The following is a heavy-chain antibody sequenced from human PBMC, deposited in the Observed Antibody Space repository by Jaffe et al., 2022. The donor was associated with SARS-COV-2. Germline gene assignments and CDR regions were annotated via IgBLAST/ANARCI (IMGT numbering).Heavy chain of an antibody. V-gene: IGHV5-51*01. J-gene: IGHJ4*02. Sequence: EVQLVQSGAEAKKPGESLRISCQGSGYSFPNYWIAWVRQMPGKGLEWMGLIYPDDSDTTYSPSFQGKVTISADKSISTAYLQWSSLKASDSAIYYCARHLADDWGSDYWGQGTLVTVSA. D-gene: IGHD7-27*01. CDR1: GYSFPNYW. CDR2: IYPDDSDT. CDR3: ARHLADDWGSDY.